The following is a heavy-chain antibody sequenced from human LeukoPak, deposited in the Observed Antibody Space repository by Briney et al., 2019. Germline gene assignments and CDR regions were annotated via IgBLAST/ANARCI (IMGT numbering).Heavy chain of an antibody. CDR3: ARTQLLLVGMDV. D-gene: IGHD2-15*01. V-gene: IGHV3-66*01. CDR2: IYSGGST. Sequence: PGGSLRLSCAASGFTVSTNYMNWVRQAPGKGLEWVSVIYSGGSTYYADSVKGRFTISRDNSKNTLYLQMNSLRAEDTAVYYCARTQLLLVGMDVWGQGTTVSVSS. CDR1: GFTVSTNY. J-gene: IGHJ6*02.